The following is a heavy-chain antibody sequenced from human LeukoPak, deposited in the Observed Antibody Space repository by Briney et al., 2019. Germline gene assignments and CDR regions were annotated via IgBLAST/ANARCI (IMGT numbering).Heavy chain of an antibody. CDR3: ARDLLEWYFDY. V-gene: IGHV3-66*01. CDR1: GFTVSSTY. Sequence: GSLRLSCAASGFTVSSTYMGWVRQTPGKGLEWVSVIYSGGSTYYADSVKGRFTISRDNSKNTLYLQMNSLRAEDTAVYYCARDLLEWYFDYWGQGTLVTVSS. J-gene: IGHJ4*02. D-gene: IGHD3-3*01. CDR2: IYSGGST.